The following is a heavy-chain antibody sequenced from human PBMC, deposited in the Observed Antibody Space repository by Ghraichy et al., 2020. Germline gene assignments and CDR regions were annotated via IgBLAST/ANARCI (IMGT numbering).Heavy chain of an antibody. CDR1: GGSISSSSYY. CDR3: ARHKAARRLYYYYYYMDV. CDR2: IYYSGST. V-gene: IGHV4-39*01. D-gene: IGHD6-6*01. Sequence: SETLSLTCTVSGGSISSSSYYWGWIRQPPGKGLEWIGSIYYSGSTYYNPSLKSRVTISVDTSKNQFSLKLSSVTAADTAVYYCARHKAARRLYYYYYYMDVWGKGTTVTVSS. J-gene: IGHJ6*03.